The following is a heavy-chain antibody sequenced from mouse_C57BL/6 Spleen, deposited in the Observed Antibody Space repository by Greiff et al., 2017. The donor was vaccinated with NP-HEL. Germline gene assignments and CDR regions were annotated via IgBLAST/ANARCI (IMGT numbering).Heavy chain of an antibody. V-gene: IGHV1-82*01. J-gene: IGHJ3*01. D-gene: IGHD1-1*01. CDR1: GYAFSSSW. Sequence: QVQLKESGPELVKPGASVKISCKASGYAFSSSWMNWVKQRPGKGLEWIGRIYPGDGDTNYNGKFKGKATLTADKSSSTAYMQLSSLTSEDSAVXFWARGASITTVVDAWFAYWGQGTLVTVSA. CDR2: IYPGDGDT. CDR3: ARGASITTVVDAWFAY.